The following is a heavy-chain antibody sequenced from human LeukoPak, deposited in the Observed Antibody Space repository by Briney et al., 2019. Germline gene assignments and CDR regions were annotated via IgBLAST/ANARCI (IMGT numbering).Heavy chain of an antibody. Sequence: VASVKVSCKASGYTFTSYGISWVRQAPGQGLEWMGWISAYNGNTNYAQKLQGRVTMTTDTSTSTAYMELRSLRSDDTAVYYCARDPGITIFGVVILPPPRYYYYGMDVWGQGTTVTVSS. CDR2: ISAYNGNT. CDR3: ARDPGITIFGVVILPPPRYYYYGMDV. D-gene: IGHD3-3*01. CDR1: GYTFTSYG. J-gene: IGHJ6*02. V-gene: IGHV1-18*01.